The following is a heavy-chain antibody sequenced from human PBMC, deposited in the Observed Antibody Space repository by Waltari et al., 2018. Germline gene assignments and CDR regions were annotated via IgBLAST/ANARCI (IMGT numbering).Heavy chain of an antibody. V-gene: IGHV3-48*03. J-gene: IGHJ3*02. CDR3: ARGEMATGWAFDI. Sequence: EVQLVESGGGVGQPGGSLRLPCAASGCHFSREYINWVRQAPGKGLEWVSYISSSGSTIYYADSVKGRFTISRDNAKNSLYLQMNSLRAEDTAVYYCARGEMATGWAFDIWGQGTMVTVSS. CDR2: ISSSGSTI. D-gene: IGHD5-12*01. CDR1: GCHFSREY.